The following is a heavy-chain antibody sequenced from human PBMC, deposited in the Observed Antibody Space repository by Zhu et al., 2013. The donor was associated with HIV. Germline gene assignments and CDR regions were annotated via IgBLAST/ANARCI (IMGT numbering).Heavy chain of an antibody. CDR2: ILPALAST. CDR1: GVKLKFHA. D-gene: IGHD4-17*01. V-gene: IGHV1-69*09. CDR3: ARVYEREDHGFFQQ. Sequence: QVQLMQSGPEVKRPGSSVRVSCRASGVKLKFHAISWIRQAPGQGLEWLGSILPALASTKFGRNFQGRVSFTADTSQNTVYMELTNLKPDDTAVYYCARVYEREDHGFFQQWGQGTLVTVSS. J-gene: IGHJ1*01.